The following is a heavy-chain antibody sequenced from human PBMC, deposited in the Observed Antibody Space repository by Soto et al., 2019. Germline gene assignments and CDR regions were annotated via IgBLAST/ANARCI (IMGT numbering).Heavy chain of an antibody. V-gene: IGHV4-31*03. J-gene: IGHJ5*02. Sequence: ASETLSLTCIVSGAALNSGNYYWSWIRQVPGKGLEWIGHIYVTGAVDYNPSLRDRITISQDTSERQFSLNLRLVTAADTAVYYCARLGIATNNYKWFDPWGQGTLVTVSS. CDR1: GAALNSGNYY. CDR2: IYVTGAV. D-gene: IGHD2-21*01. CDR3: ARLGIATNNYKWFDP.